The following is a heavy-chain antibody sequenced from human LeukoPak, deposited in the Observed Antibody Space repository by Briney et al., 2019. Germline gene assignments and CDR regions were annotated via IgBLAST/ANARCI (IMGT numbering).Heavy chain of an antibody. J-gene: IGHJ4*02. CDR3: ARNLYGTGEFDY. CDR2: MSPNSGNT. CDR1: GYTFTSYD. Sequence: ASVKVSCKASGYTFTSYDINWVRQATGQGLEWMGWMSPNSGNTGYAQKFQGRVTMTRDTSIGTAYMELSSLGFEDTAVYFCARNLYGTGEFDYWGQGTLVTSPQ. D-gene: IGHD7-27*01. V-gene: IGHV1-8*01.